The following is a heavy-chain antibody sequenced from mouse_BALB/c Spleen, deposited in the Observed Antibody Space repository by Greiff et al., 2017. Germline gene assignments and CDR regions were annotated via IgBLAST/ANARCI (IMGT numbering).Heavy chain of an antibody. CDR2: IDPANGNT. J-gene: IGHJ4*01. CDR3: ALDSSGYYAMDY. CDR1: GFNIKDTY. Sequence: VQLKESGAELVKPGAPVKLSCTASGFNIKDTYMHWVKQRPEQGLEWIGRIDPANGNTKYDPKFQGKATITADTSSNTAYLQLSSLTSEDTAVYYCALDSSGYYAMDYWGQGTSVTVSS. D-gene: IGHD3-2*01. V-gene: IGHV14-3*02.